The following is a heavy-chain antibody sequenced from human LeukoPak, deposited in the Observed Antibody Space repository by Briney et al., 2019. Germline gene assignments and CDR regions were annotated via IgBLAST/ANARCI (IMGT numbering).Heavy chain of an antibody. CDR1: GFTFSSYA. CDR2: ISGSGGST. V-gene: IGHV3-23*01. J-gene: IGHJ4*02. D-gene: IGHD6-13*01. Sequence: GGSLRLSCAASGFTFSSYAMSWVRQAPGKGLEWVSAISGSGGSTYYADSVKGRFTISRDNSKNTLYLQMNSLRAEDTAVYYCARDPECCSSSWTGYFDYWGQGTLVTVSS. CDR3: ARDPECCSSSWTGYFDY.